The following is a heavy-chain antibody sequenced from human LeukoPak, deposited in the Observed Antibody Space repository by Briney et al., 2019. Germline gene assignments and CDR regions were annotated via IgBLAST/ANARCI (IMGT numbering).Heavy chain of an antibody. V-gene: IGHV3-7*01. D-gene: IGHD3-22*01. Sequence: GGSLRLTCAASGFTFSSYWMSWVRQAPGKGLEWVANIKQDGSEKYYVDSAKGRFTISRDNAKNSLYLQMNSLRAEDTAAYYCARGDSSGYYYWGQGTLVTVSS. CDR1: GFTFSSYW. J-gene: IGHJ4*02. CDR3: ARGDSSGYYY. CDR2: IKQDGSEK.